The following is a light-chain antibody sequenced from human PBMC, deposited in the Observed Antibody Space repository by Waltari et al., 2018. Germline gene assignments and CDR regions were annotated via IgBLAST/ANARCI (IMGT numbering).Light chain of an antibody. CDR2: ASA. CDR3: QNHERLPAT. Sequence: VLTPSPGTLSLSPGETATLPCRASQSISKYLVWYQPRPGHAPRLLIYASATRAPCVPDRFSRSWYGTDVTLTISRLESEDVAVYYCQNHERLPATFGQGTKVEIK. J-gene: IGKJ1*01. V-gene: IGKV3-20*01. CDR1: QSISKY.